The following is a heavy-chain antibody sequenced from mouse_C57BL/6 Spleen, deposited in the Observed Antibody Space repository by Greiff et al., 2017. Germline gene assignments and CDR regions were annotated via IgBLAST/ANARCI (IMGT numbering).Heavy chain of an antibody. Sequence: QVQLQQPGAELARPGASVKLSCKASGYTFTSYGISWVKQRTGQGLEWIGEIYPSSGNTYYNEKFKGKATLTVDKSSSTAYMELRSLTSEYSAVXCGASSRLDYWGQGTTLTVSS. CDR2: IYPSSGNT. V-gene: IGHV1-81*01. CDR3: ASSRLDY. J-gene: IGHJ2*01. CDR1: GYTFTSYG.